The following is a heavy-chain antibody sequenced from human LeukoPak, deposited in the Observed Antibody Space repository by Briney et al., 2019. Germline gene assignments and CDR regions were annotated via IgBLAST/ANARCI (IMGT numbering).Heavy chain of an antibody. D-gene: IGHD3-22*01. Sequence: GSLRLSCAVSGITLSNYGMSWVRQAPGKGLEWVSGISGSGGNTYYADSVKGRLTISRDNSKNTLYLQMNSLRAEDTAVYFCAKRGVVIRVILVGFHKEAYYFDSWGQGALVTVSS. J-gene: IGHJ4*02. CDR1: GITLSNYG. CDR3: AKRGVVIRVILVGFHKEAYYFDS. V-gene: IGHV3-23*01. CDR2: ISGSGGNT.